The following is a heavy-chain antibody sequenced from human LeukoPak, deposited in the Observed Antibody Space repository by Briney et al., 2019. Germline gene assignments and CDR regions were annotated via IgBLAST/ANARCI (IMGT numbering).Heavy chain of an antibody. D-gene: IGHD6-13*01. CDR3: ARHDLPGMSPFDY. CDR2: INLSGGTT. CDR1: GDTFSSYY. Sequence: GASVKVSCKTSGDTFSSYYMHWVRQAPGQGLEWMGIINLSGGTTSYPQKFQGRVTMTRDTYTSTVYMELNSLRSEDTAVYYCARHDLPGMSPFDYWGQGTLVTVSS. V-gene: IGHV1-46*01. J-gene: IGHJ4*02.